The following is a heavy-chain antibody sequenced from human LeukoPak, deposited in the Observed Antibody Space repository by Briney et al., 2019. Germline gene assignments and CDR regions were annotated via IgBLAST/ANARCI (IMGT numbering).Heavy chain of an antibody. Sequence: GGSLRLSCAASGITVSSNYMSWVRQAPGKGLEWVSGISGRGGSTHYADSVKGRFTISRDNSKNTVYLQMNSLRAEDTAVYYCAGASNYGDTDYWGQGTLVTVSS. D-gene: IGHD4-17*01. CDR2: ISGRGGST. J-gene: IGHJ4*02. V-gene: IGHV3-23*01. CDR3: AGASNYGDTDY. CDR1: GITVSSNY.